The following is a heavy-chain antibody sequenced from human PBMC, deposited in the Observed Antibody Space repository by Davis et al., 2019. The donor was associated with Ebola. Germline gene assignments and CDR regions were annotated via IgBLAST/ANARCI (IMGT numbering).Heavy chain of an antibody. CDR2: INPSGGST. CDR1: GYTFTSYY. V-gene: IGHV1-46*01. D-gene: IGHD2-21*02. J-gene: IGHJ4*02. CDR3: ARGCGGDCYSVSDDGTFDY. Sequence: SVNVSCKASGYTFTSYYMHWVRRAPGQGHEGMGIINPSGGSTSYAQKFQGRVTMTRDTSTSTVYLELSSLRSEDTAVYYCARGCGGDCYSVSDDGTFDYWGQGTLVTVSS.